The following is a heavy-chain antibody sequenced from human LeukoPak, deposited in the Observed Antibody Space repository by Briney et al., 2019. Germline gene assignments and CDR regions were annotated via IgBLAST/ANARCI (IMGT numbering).Heavy chain of an antibody. D-gene: IGHD3/OR15-3a*01. CDR3: ARGPLKRRQIIFFCC. CDR1: GYTFTSYD. V-gene: IGHV1-8*01. CDR2: MKPKSGNT. J-gene: IGHJ4*02. Sequence: GASVKVSCKASGYTFTSYDINWVRQATGQGLEWMGWMKPKSGNTGHTQKCPGRNTKNKNTPIRTTHKERSSLRAEGTAVYYCARGPLKRRQIIFFCCWGQGTLVTVSS.